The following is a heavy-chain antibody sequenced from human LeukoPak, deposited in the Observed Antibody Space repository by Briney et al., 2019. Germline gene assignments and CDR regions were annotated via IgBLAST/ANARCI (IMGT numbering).Heavy chain of an antibody. CDR2: LNSDASVT. V-gene: IGHV3-74*01. Sequence: GGSLRLSCAASGFTFSIYWMHWVRQTPGKGLVWVSRLNSDASVTSYADSVKGRFTISRDNAKNTLYLQMNSLRAEDTALYYCVREYCGGDCYTDFWGQGTLVTVSS. J-gene: IGHJ4*02. CDR1: GFTFSIYW. D-gene: IGHD2-21*02. CDR3: VREYCGGDCYTDF.